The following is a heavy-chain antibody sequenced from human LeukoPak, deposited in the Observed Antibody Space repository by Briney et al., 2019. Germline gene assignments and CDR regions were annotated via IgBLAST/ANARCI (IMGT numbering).Heavy chain of an antibody. CDR3: ARGSSGTHYFDY. V-gene: IGHV4-59*12. CDR1: GGSISSYY. Sequence: TSETLSLTCTVSGGSISSYYWSWIRQPPGKGLEWIGYIYHSGSTYYNPSLKSRVTISVDRSKNQFSLKLSSVTAADTAVYYCARGSSGTHYFDYWGQGTLVTVSS. CDR2: IYHSGST. J-gene: IGHJ4*02. D-gene: IGHD3-10*01.